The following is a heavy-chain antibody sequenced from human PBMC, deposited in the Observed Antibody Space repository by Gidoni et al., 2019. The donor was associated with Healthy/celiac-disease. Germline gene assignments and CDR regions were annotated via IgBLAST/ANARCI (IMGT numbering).Heavy chain of an antibody. J-gene: IGHJ4*01. CDR3: AREVAVAAGLTTYYLDY. D-gene: IGHD6-19*01. Sequence: QVQLQESGPGLVKPSQTLSLTFTVSGGSLSSGDYYWSWIRQHPGKGLEWIGYIYYSGSTYYNPALKSRVTRSVDTSKNQCSLKLSSVTAADTAVYYWAREVAVAAGLTTYYLDYWGHGTLVTVSS. CDR1: GGSLSSGDYY. CDR2: IYYSGST. V-gene: IGHV4-31*03.